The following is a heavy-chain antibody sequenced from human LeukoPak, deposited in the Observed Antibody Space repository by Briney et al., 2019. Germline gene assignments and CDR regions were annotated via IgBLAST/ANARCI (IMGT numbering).Heavy chain of an antibody. Sequence: PGGSLRLSCAASGFTFSDHYMDWVRQAPGKGLEWVANINHDGSEKYYVDSVKGRFTISRDNAKNSMFLQMNSLRAEDTAVYYCARGAYGDNSRYGYWGQGTLVTVSS. CDR3: ARGAYGDNSRYGY. CDR2: INHDGSEK. D-gene: IGHD4-17*01. CDR1: GFTFSDHY. V-gene: IGHV3-7*01. J-gene: IGHJ4*02.